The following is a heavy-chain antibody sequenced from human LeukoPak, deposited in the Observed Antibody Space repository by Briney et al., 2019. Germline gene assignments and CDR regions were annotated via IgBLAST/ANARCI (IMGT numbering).Heavy chain of an antibody. J-gene: IGHJ5*02. V-gene: IGHV3-23*01. Sequence: GGSQRLSCAASRFTFSSYAMSWVRQAPGKGLEWVSSISGSDGTTYYADSVKGRFTISRDNSKYTLSLQMNSLRDDDTAVYYCARGRPESPFDPWGQGTLVTVSS. D-gene: IGHD1-1*01. CDR1: RFTFSSYA. CDR3: ARGRPESPFDP. CDR2: ISGSDGTT.